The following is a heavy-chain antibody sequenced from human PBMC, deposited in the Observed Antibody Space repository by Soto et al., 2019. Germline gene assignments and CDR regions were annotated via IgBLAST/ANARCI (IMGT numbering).Heavy chain of an antibody. CDR3: ATVVTAMTEYFQH. V-gene: IGHV4-59*01. CDR2: IYYSGST. CDR1: GGSISSYY. J-gene: IGHJ1*01. Sequence: TSETLSLTCTVSGGSISSYYWSWIRQPPGKGLEWIGYIYYSGSTNYNPSLKSRVTISVDTSKNQFSLKLSSVTAADTAVYYCATVVTAMTEYFQHWGQGTLVTVSS. D-gene: IGHD2-21*02.